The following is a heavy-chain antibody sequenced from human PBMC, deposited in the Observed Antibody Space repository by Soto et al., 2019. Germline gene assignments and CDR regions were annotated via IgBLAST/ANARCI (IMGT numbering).Heavy chain of an antibody. D-gene: IGHD3-22*01. CDR3: TTQMGLITMIDY. J-gene: IGHJ4*02. V-gene: IGHV3-15*07. CDR1: RFTFSNAW. Sequence: PGWSLRLSCAASRFTFSNAWMNWVLQAPGKGLEWVGRIKSKTDGGTTDYAAPVKGRFTISRDDSKNTLYLQMNSLKTEDTAVYYCTTQMGLITMIDYWGQGTLVTVSS. CDR2: IKSKTDGGTT.